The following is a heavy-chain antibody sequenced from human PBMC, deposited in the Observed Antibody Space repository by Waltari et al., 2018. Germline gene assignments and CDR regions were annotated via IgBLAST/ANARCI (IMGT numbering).Heavy chain of an antibody. CDR3: ARGTWIQLFQH. D-gene: IGHD5-18*01. CDR1: GGSISSYY. J-gene: IGHJ1*01. CDR2: IYYSGCT. Sequence: QVQLQESGPGLVKPSETLSLTCTVSGGSISSYYWSWIRQPPGKGLEWIGYIYYSGCTNYNPSLKSRVTISVDTSKNQFSLKLSSVTAADTAVYYCARGTWIQLFQHWGQGTLVTVSS. V-gene: IGHV4-59*01.